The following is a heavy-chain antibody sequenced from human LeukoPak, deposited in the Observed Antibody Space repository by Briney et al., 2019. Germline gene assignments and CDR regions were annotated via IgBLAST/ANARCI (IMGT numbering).Heavy chain of an antibody. V-gene: IGHV1-2*02. CDR3: ARSPTVAVNTYYFDY. Sequence: ASVKVACKASGHTFTGYYMHWVRQAPGQGLEWMGWINPNSGGTNYAQKFQGRVTMTRDTSISTAYMELSRLRSDDTAVYYCARSPTVAVNTYYFDYWGQGTLVTVSS. D-gene: IGHD6-19*01. CDR2: INPNSGGT. J-gene: IGHJ4*02. CDR1: GHTFTGYY.